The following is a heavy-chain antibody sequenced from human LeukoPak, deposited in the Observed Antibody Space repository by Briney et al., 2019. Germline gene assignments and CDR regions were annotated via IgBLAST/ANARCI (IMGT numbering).Heavy chain of an antibody. D-gene: IGHD2-15*01. CDR1: GGSISSGGYY. CDR2: IYYSGST. CDR3: ARVPSDIVVVEPATPDF. J-gene: IGHJ4*02. V-gene: IGHV4-61*08. Sequence: SQTLSLTCTVSGGSISSGGYYWSWIRQHPGKGLEWIGYIYYSGSTNYNPSLKSRVTISVDTSKNQFSLKLSSVTAADTAVYYCARVPSDIVVVEPATPDFWGQGTLVTVSS.